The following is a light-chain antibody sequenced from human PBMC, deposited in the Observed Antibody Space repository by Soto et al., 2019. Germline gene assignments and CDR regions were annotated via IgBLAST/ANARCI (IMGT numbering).Light chain of an antibody. CDR3: SSFRSSSTSYV. J-gene: IGLJ1*01. Sequence: QSALTQPASGSGAPGQAITISCTGNSSDICDSNYVSLYQQHPGKAPQLVIYDVSNRPSGVSNRFSGSKSANTASLTISGLQAEDAADYYCSSFRSSSTSYVFGTGTNVTVL. CDR2: DVS. CDR1: SSDICDSNY. V-gene: IGLV2-14*03.